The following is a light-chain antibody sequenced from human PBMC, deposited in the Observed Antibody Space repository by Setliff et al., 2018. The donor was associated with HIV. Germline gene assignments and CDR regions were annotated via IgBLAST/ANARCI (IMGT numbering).Light chain of an antibody. V-gene: IGLV3-25*03. J-gene: IGLJ3*02. CDR2: NDS. CDR3: QSADTGGVWV. Sequence: SYELTQPPSVSVSPRQTAKITCSGTALPKQYTYWYQQKPGQAPVLVIFNDSKRPSGIPERFSGSSSGTTVALYITGVQAEDEADYYCQSADTGGVWVFGGGTQLTVL. CDR1: ALPKQY.